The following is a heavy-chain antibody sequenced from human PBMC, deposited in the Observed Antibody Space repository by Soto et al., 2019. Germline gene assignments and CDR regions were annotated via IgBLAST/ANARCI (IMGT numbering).Heavy chain of an antibody. D-gene: IGHD6-6*01. Sequence: ESGGGVVQPGKSLRLSCAASGFTFSSYAMHWARQAPGKGLEWVTVISIRGGDEYYAESVRGRFTNSRDDSKNTLYLQMDSLRVEDTAVYYCARGTIVARQHLDYWGQGTLVTVSS. J-gene: IGHJ4*02. CDR2: ISIRGGDE. CDR3: ARGTIVARQHLDY. CDR1: GFTFSSYA. V-gene: IGHV3-30*03.